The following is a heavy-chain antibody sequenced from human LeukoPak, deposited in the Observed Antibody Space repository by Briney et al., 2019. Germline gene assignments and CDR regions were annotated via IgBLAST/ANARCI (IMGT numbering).Heavy chain of an antibody. CDR1: GGSISSGGYY. CDR2: IYYSGST. J-gene: IGHJ4*02. V-gene: IGHV4-31*03. Sequence: PSETLSLTCTVSGGSISSGGYYWSCIRQHPGKGLEWIGYIYYSGSTYYNPSLKSRVTISVDTSKNQFSLKLSSVTAAGTAVYYCARVTVVTALDCWGQGTLVTVSS. CDR3: ARVTVVTALDC. D-gene: IGHD2-21*02.